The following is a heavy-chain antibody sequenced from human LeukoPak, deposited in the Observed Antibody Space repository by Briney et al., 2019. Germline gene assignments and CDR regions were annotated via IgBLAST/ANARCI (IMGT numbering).Heavy chain of an antibody. D-gene: IGHD5-24*01. CDR2: ISGGGGST. CDR3: AKSWQGPRKYYYYGVDV. Sequence: GGSLRLFCAASGFTFSSSAMRWVRQAPGRGLEWVSAISGGGGSTYYADSVKGRFTISRDNSKNTLYLQMNSLRAEDTAVYYCAKSWQGPRKYYYYGVDVWGQGTTVTVSS. J-gene: IGHJ6*02. V-gene: IGHV3-23*01. CDR1: GFTFSSSA.